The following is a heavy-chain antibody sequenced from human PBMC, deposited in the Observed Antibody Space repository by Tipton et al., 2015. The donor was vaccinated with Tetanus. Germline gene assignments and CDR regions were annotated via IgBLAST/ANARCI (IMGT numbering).Heavy chain of an antibody. D-gene: IGHD2-15*01. J-gene: IGHJ4*02. CDR2: LKSKRAGGTA. Sequence: SLRLSCAASGFTFSDYSMNWVRQAPGKGLEWVGRLKSKRAGGTADYAAPVKGRFTISTDDSENTVSLQINSLRDEDTAVYYCTTDRGLSVRPLFDSWGQGTLVTVSS. CDR3: TTDRGLSVRPLFDS. CDR1: GFTFSDYS. V-gene: IGHV3-15*01.